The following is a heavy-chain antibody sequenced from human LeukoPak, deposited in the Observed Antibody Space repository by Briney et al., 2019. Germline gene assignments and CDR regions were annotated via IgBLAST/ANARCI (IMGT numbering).Heavy chain of an antibody. Sequence: PGGSLRLSCAASGFTFSSYAMSWVRQAPGKGLEWVSAISGSGGSTYYADSVKGRFTISRDNSKNTLYLQMNSLRAEDTAVYYCAKDYGDFLYYYYHYMDVWGKGTTVTVSS. J-gene: IGHJ6*03. CDR1: GFTFSSYA. V-gene: IGHV3-23*01. CDR3: AKDYGDFLYYYYHYMDV. D-gene: IGHD4-17*01. CDR2: ISGSGGST.